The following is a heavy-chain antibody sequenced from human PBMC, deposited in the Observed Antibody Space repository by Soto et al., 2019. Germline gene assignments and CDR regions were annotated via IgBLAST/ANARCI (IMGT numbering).Heavy chain of an antibody. Sequence: EASVKFSCKASGGTFSSYAISWVRQAPGQGLEWMGGIIPIFGTANYAQKFQGRVTITADESTSTAYMELSSLRSEDTAVYYCARGPNGVVVPAAMKKYYYYYGMDVWGQGTTVTVSS. D-gene: IGHD2-2*01. J-gene: IGHJ6*02. CDR3: ARGPNGVVVPAAMKKYYYYYGMDV. CDR2: IIPIFGTA. V-gene: IGHV1-69*13. CDR1: GGTFSSYA.